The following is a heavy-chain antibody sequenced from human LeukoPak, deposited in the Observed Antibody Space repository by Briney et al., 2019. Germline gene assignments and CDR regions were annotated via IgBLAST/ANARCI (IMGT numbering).Heavy chain of an antibody. CDR1: GFTFTNYW. J-gene: IGHJ4*02. V-gene: IGHV3-7*01. CDR3: ARDPETQRGCDGLDS. D-gene: IGHD1-14*01. Sequence: GGSLRLSCAASGFTFTNYWMSWVRQAPGKGLEGVANRKQDGSETGCVESVVGRFTDSKDKAKNSIFLQLNNMRAEDTAVYYDARDPETQRGCDGLDSWGQGTLVTVSS. CDR2: RKQDGSET.